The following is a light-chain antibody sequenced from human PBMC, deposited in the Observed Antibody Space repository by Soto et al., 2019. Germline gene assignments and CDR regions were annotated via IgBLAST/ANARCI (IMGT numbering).Light chain of an antibody. V-gene: IGKV1-5*03. CDR1: HSLSSW. CDR2: KAS. J-gene: IGKJ1*01. Sequence: DIQMTQSPSTLSASVGDRVTITCRASHSLSSWLAWYQQKPGKAPKLLIYKASTLESGVPSRFSGSGSGTEFTLTISSLQPDDFATDYCQHYRTFGQGTKVELK. CDR3: QHYRT.